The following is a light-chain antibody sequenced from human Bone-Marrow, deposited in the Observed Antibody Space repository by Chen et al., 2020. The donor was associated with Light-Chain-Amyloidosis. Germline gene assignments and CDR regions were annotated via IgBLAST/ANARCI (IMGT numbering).Light chain of an antibody. J-gene: IGLJ3*02. Sequence: SCALTKPSSVTVPPAHRAKSPWGGNNIGSTSVHWYQQTPGQAPLLVVYYDSDRPSGIPERLSGSNSGNTATLTISRVEAGDEADYYCQVWDRSSDRPVFGGGTKLTVL. CDR1: NIGSTS. CDR3: QVWDRSSDRPV. V-gene: IGLV3-21*02. CDR2: YDS.